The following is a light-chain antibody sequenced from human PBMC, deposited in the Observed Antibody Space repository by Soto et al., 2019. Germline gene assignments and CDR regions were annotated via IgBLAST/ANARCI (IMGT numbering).Light chain of an antibody. CDR2: DTD. J-gene: IGLJ3*02. CDR1: SGAVTRGHY. V-gene: IGLV7-46*01. CDR3: WVAYSGDRGV. Sequence: QAVVTQEPSLTVSPGGTVTLTCGSSSGAVTRGHYPYWFHQKHGQAPKTLIYDTDNKHSWTPARVSGSLLGGTAALTLAGAQPEDEADYYCWVAYSGDRGVFGGGTKLTVL.